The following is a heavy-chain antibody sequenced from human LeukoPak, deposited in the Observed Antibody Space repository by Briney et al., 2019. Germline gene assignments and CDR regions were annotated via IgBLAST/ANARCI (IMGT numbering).Heavy chain of an antibody. D-gene: IGHD6-6*01. CDR1: GGSISSYY. Sequence: SSETLSLTCTFSGGSISSYYWSWIRQPPGKGLEWIGYIYYSGSTNYNPSLKSRVTISVDTSKNQFSLKLSSVTAADTAVYYCARHQSIAARPIWFDPWGQGTLVTVSS. CDR3: ARHQSIAARPIWFDP. V-gene: IGHV4-59*08. J-gene: IGHJ5*02. CDR2: IYYSGST.